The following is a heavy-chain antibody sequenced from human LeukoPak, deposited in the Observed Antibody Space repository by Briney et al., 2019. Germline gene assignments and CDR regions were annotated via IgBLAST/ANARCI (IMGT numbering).Heavy chain of an antibody. D-gene: IGHD2-8*01. CDR2: INPSGGST. CDR3: ARTPLMKDAFDF. V-gene: IGHV1-46*01. CDR1: GYTFTGYY. Sequence: ASVKVSCKASGYTFTGYYMHWVRQAPGQGLEWMGIINPSGGSTSYAQKFQGRLTMTRDLSTRTVYMDLNSLTSEDLAMYFCARTPLMKDAFDFWGQGTLLTISS. J-gene: IGHJ3*01.